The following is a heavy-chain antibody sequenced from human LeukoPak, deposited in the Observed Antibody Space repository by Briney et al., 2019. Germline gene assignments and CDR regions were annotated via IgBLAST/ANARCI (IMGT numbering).Heavy chain of an antibody. CDR3: ARGGVVVITPFDY. D-gene: IGHD3-22*01. J-gene: IGHJ4*02. CDR1: GFTFSSYA. Sequence: PGRSLRLSCAASGFTFSSYAMHWVRQAPGKGLEWVAVISYDGSNKYYADSVKGRFTISRDNPKNTLYLQMNSLRAEDTAVYYCARGGVVVITPFDYWGQGTLVTVSS. V-gene: IGHV3-30*04. CDR2: ISYDGSNK.